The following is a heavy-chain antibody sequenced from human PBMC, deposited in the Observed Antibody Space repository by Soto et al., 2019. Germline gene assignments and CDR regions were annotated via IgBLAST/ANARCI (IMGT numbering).Heavy chain of an antibody. J-gene: IGHJ5*02. CDR3: ARAPTYYDFWSNWFDP. CDR1: GFTFSDYY. CDR2: ISSSGSTI. Sequence: QVQLVESGGGLVKPGGSLRLSCAASGFTFSDYYMSWIRQAPGKGLEWVSYISSSGSTIYYADSVKGRFTISRDNAKNSLYLQMISLRAEDTAVYYCARAPTYYDFWSNWFDPWGQGTLVTVSS. V-gene: IGHV3-11*01. D-gene: IGHD3-3*01.